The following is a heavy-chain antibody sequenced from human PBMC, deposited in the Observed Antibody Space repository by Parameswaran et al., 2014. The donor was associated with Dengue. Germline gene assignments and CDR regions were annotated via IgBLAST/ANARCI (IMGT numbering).Heavy chain of an antibody. D-gene: IGHD2-2*01. CDR2: IIPIFGTA. J-gene: IGHJ4*02. Sequence: SWVRQAPGQGLEWMGGIIPIFGTANYAQKFQGRVTITADESTSTAYMELSSLRSEDTAVYYCARERGYCSSTSCSHFDYWGQGTLVTVSS. CDR3: ARERGYCSSTSCSHFDY. V-gene: IGHV1-69*01.